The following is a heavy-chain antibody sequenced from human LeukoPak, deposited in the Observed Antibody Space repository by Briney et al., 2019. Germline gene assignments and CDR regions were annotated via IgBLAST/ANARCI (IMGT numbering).Heavy chain of an antibody. J-gene: IGHJ4*02. D-gene: IGHD5-24*01. V-gene: IGHV4-59*01. CDR3: ARVGEDGYNWGLLDF. CDR1: GGSISGYY. Sequence: SETLSLTCIVSGGSISGYYWSWIRQPPGEGLEWIGYISHSGTTDYNPSLQSRVTISVDTSKKQLSLRLDSVTAADTAVYYCARVGEDGYNWGLLDFWGQGTLVIVSS. CDR2: ISHSGTT.